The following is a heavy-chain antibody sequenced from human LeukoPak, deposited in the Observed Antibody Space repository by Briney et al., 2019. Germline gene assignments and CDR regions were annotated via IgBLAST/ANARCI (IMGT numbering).Heavy chain of an antibody. CDR2: ISSSSSYI. CDR1: GFTFSSYS. CDR3: ARGVTYYDSSGYSYYYYYMDV. V-gene: IGHV3-21*01. D-gene: IGHD3-22*01. Sequence: MAGGSLRLPCAASGFTFSSYSMNWVRQAPGKGLEWVSSISSSSSYIYYADSVKGRFTISRDNAKNSLYLQMNSLRAEDTAVYYCARGVTYYDSSGYSYYYYYMDVWGKGTTVTVSS. J-gene: IGHJ6*03.